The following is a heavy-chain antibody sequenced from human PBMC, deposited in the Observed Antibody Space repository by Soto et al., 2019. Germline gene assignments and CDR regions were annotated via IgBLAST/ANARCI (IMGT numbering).Heavy chain of an antibody. V-gene: IGHV6-1*01. Sequence: SQTLSLTCAISGDSVSSNSAALNWIRQSPSRGLEWLGRTYYRSKWYNDYAVSVKSRITINPDTSKNQFSLQLNSVTPEDTAVYYCARARGYCSSTSCYPRRVFDYWGQGTQVTVSS. J-gene: IGHJ4*02. CDR1: GDSVSSNSAA. CDR2: TYYRSKWYN. D-gene: IGHD2-2*01. CDR3: ARARGYCSSTSCYPRRVFDY.